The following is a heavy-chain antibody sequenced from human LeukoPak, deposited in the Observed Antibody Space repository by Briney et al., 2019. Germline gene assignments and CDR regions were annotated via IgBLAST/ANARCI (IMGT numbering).Heavy chain of an antibody. CDR1: KFIFSNYW. Sequence: GGSLRLSCAASKFIFSNYWMSWVRQAPGKGLEWVAYIKKTGSETYYVDSVKGRFTISRDNSKNTLYLQMNSLRAEDTAVYYCARSYYYDSSGFRLPGYWGQGTLVTVSS. CDR2: IKKTGSET. CDR3: ARSYYYDSSGFRLPGY. J-gene: IGHJ4*02. D-gene: IGHD3-22*01. V-gene: IGHV3-7*01.